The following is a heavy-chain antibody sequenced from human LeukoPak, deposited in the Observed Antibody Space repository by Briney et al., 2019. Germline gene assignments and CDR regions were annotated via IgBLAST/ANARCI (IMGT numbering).Heavy chain of an antibody. V-gene: IGHV3-21*01. CDR2: ISSSSSYI. Sequence: GRSLRLSCAASGFTFSSYSMNWVRQAPGKGLEWVSSISSSSSYIYYADSVKGRFTISRDNAKNSLYLQMNSLRAEDTAVYYCARVGYSSSWGLDYWGQGTLVTVSS. J-gene: IGHJ4*02. D-gene: IGHD6-13*01. CDR3: ARVGYSSSWGLDY. CDR1: GFTFSSYS.